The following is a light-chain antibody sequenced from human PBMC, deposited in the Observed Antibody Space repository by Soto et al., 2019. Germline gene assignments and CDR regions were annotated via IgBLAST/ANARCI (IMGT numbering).Light chain of an antibody. V-gene: IGKV1-5*01. Sequence: DIKMTQSPSSLSAFIGDRVTITCRASQGIRGWLAWYQQKPGKAPKSLIYDASSLESGVPSRLSGSGSGTEFTLTISNLQPDDSATYYCQHYKAFSPWTFGQGTKVDIK. CDR3: QHYKAFSPWT. CDR1: QGIRGW. CDR2: DAS. J-gene: IGKJ1*01.